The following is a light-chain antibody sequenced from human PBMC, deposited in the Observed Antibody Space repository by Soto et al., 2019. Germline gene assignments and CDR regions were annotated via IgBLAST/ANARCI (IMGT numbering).Light chain of an antibody. Sequence: QSALTQPASVSGSPGQSITISCTGTGSDVGGYRYVSWYQQHPGKAPKLMIYDVSNRPSGVSDRFSGSKSGNTASLTISGLQAEDEADYYCCSYAGSSTRYVFGTGTKVTVL. J-gene: IGLJ1*01. CDR3: CSYAGSSTRYV. CDR2: DVS. V-gene: IGLV2-14*01. CDR1: GSDVGGYRY.